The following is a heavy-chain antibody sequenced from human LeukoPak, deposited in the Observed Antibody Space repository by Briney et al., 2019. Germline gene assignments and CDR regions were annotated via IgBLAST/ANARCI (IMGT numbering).Heavy chain of an antibody. D-gene: IGHD6-13*01. CDR1: GGTFSSCA. Sequence: SVKVSCKASGGTFSSCAISWVRQAPGQGLEWMGRIIPILGIANYAQKFQGRVTITADRSTSTAYMELSSLRSEDTAVYYCAIKQLGYSSSWYGHYYYGMDVWGQGTTVTVSS. CDR3: AIKQLGYSSSWYGHYYYGMDV. CDR2: IIPILGIA. J-gene: IGHJ6*02. V-gene: IGHV1-69*04.